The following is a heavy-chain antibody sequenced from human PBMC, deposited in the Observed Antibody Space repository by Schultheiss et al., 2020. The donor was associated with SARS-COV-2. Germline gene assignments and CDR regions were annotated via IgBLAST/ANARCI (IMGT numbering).Heavy chain of an antibody. Sequence: ASVKVSCKASGGTFSSYAISWVRQAPGQGLEWMGWINPNSGGTNYAQKFQGRVTMTRDTSISTAYMELSRLRSDDTAVYYCARYYGGNSWGQGTLVTVSS. V-gene: IGHV1-2*02. D-gene: IGHD4-23*01. CDR1: GGTFSSYA. J-gene: IGHJ4*02. CDR2: INPNSGGT. CDR3: ARYYGGNS.